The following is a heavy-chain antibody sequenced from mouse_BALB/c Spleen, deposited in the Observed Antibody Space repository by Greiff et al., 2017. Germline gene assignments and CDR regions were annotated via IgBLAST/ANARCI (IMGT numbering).Heavy chain of an antibody. CDR2: ISSGGSYT. J-gene: IGHJ2*01. Sequence: EVKLVESGGGLVKPGGSLKLSCAASGFTFSSYTMSWVRQTPEKRLEWVATISSGGSYTYYPDSVKGRFTISRDNAKNTLYLQMSSLKSEDTAMYYCTRDRGILVHFDYWGQGTTLTVSS. V-gene: IGHV5-6-4*01. CDR3: TRDRGILVHFDY. D-gene: IGHD6-2*01. CDR1: GFTFSSYT.